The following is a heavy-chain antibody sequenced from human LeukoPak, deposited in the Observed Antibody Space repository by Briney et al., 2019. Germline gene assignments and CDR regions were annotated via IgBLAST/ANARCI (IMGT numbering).Heavy chain of an antibody. CDR2: INVDGSRT. J-gene: IGHJ4*02. CDR1: GFTFSTSW. V-gene: IGHV3-74*01. Sequence: GGSLRLSCIASGFTFSTSWMNWVRQPPGKGLVWVSRINVDGSRTVYADSVKGRFTISRDNAKNALYLQMNSLRAEDTAVYYCRHGNSSGDYWGQGTLVTASS. D-gene: IGHD6-6*01. CDR3: RHGNSSGDY.